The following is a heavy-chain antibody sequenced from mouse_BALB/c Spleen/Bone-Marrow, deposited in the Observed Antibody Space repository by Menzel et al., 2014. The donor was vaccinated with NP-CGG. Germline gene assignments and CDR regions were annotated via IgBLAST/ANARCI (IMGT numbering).Heavy chain of an antibody. Sequence: DVQLQGSGGGLVKPGGSLKLSCAASGFTFSSYAMSWVRQTPEKRLEWVASISSGGSTYYPDSVKGRFTISRDNARNILYPQMSSLRSEDTAMYYCARWYYGSGFAYWGQGTLVTVSA. CDR3: ARWYYGSGFAY. J-gene: IGHJ3*01. V-gene: IGHV5-6-5*01. D-gene: IGHD1-1*01. CDR1: GFTFSSYA. CDR2: ISSGGST.